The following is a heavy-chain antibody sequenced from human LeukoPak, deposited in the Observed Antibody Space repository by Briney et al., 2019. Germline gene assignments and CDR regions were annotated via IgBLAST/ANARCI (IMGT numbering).Heavy chain of an antibody. CDR3: ARGILSRDGYKIYYYYMDV. V-gene: IGHV1-2*02. J-gene: IGHJ6*03. Sequence: ASVKVSCKAPGYTFTGYDMHRVRQAPGQGLEWMGWINPNSGGTNYAQKLQGRVTMTRDTSISTAYMELSRLRSDDTAVYYCARGILSRDGYKIYYYYMDVWGKGTTVTISS. CDR1: GYTFTGYD. D-gene: IGHD5-24*01. CDR2: INPNSGGT.